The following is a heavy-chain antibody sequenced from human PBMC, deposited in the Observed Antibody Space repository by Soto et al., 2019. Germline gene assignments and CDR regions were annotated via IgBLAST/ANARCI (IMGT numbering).Heavy chain of an antibody. Sequence: QVQLVQSGAEVKKPGASVKVSCKASGYTFTSYGISWVRQAPGQGLEWMGWISAYNGNTNYAQKLQCRVTMTTDTSTSTAYMELRSLGSDDTAVYYCARDPISIAARPGRVNWFDPWGQGTLVTVSS. J-gene: IGHJ5*02. CDR2: ISAYNGNT. V-gene: IGHV1-18*01. CDR1: GYTFTSYG. D-gene: IGHD6-6*01. CDR3: ARDPISIAARPGRVNWFDP.